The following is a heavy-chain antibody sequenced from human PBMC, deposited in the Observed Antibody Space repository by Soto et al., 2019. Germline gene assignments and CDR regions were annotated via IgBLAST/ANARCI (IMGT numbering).Heavy chain of an antibody. D-gene: IGHD2-15*01. J-gene: IGHJ2*01. CDR1: GYTFADYG. CDR3: ARCYCTVGSCYTCWHFDL. Sequence: QAQLVQSGAEVKKPGASVKVSCQAGGYTFADYGISWVRQAPGQGLEWVGWIGPYNGNTNYAQNLQDRVTMTTDTSTTTAYMELRSLRSDDTALYYCARCYCTVGSCYTCWHFDLWGRGTLLTVSS. CDR2: IGPYNGNT. V-gene: IGHV1-18*01.